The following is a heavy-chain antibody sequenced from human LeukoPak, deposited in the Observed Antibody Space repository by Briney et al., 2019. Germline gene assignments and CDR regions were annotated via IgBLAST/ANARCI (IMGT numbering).Heavy chain of an antibody. V-gene: IGHV4-4*07. J-gene: IGHJ3*02. Sequence: SETLSLTCTVSGGSISGYYWNWIRQPAGKGLEWIGRIYTSGSTNYNPSLKSRVTMSVDTSKNQFSLKLSSVTAADTAVYYCARDRYSSTWYDDAFDIWGRGTMVTVSS. CDR2: IYTSGST. CDR3: ARDRYSSTWYDDAFDI. D-gene: IGHD6-13*01. CDR1: GGSISGYY.